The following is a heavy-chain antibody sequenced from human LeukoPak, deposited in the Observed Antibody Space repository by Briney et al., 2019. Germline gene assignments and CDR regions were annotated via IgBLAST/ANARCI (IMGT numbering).Heavy chain of an antibody. CDR2: ISSSGSYK. V-gene: IGHV3-21*01. Sequence: PGGSLRLSCTTSGFTFRSSSFNWVRQVPGKGLEWVASISSSGSYKYYADSVEGRFTISRDNAKDSLFLQMDSLRAEDTAVYYCAKDSKDYYDRGYFDYWGQGTLVTVSS. CDR3: AKDSKDYYDRGYFDY. D-gene: IGHD3-22*01. J-gene: IGHJ4*02. CDR1: GFTFRSSS.